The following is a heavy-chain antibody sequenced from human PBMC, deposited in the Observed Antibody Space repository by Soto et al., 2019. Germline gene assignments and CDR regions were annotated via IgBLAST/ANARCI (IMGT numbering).Heavy chain of an antibody. Sequence: GGSLRLSCAASGFPFSIYWMNWVRQAPGKGLEWVAVISYDGSNKYYADSVKGRFTISRDNSKNTLYLQMNSLRAEDTAVYYCARNYYDSPGYYFDYWGQGTLVTRLL. CDR1: GFPFSIYW. D-gene: IGHD3-22*01. V-gene: IGHV3-30-3*01. J-gene: IGHJ4*02. CDR3: ARNYYDSPGYYFDY. CDR2: ISYDGSNK.